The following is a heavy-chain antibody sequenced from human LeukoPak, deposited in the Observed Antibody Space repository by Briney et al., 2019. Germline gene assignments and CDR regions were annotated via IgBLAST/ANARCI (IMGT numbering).Heavy chain of an antibody. D-gene: IGHD1-7*01. CDR3: ARMNYVSSGWGAPFDY. J-gene: IGHJ4*02. Sequence: GGSLRLSCAASGFTFSSYGMHWVRQAPGKGLEWVSYIRTSGTNTDYTGSVKGRFTISRDNAKNSLYLQMNSLRAEDTAVYYCARMNYVSSGWGAPFDYWGQGALVTVSS. CDR1: GFTFSSYG. V-gene: IGHV3-48*04. CDR2: IRTSGTNT.